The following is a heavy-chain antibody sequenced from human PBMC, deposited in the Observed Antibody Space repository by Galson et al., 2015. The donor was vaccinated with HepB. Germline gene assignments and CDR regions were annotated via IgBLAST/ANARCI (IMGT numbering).Heavy chain of an antibody. D-gene: IGHD3-10*01. Sequence: SVKLSCKASGYTFTSYYMHWVRQAPGQGLEWMGIINPSGGSTSYAQKFQGRVTMTRDTATSTVYMELSSMRSEDTDVYCCARDSRNYGSGSYYHNFYYSWGQGTLVTVSS. CDR2: INPSGGST. V-gene: IGHV1-46*03. CDR1: GYTFTSYY. CDR3: ARDSRNYGSGSYYHNFYYS. J-gene: IGHJ4*02.